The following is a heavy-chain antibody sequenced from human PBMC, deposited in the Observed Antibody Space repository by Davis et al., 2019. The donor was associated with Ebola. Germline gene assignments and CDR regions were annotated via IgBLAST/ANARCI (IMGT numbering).Heavy chain of an antibody. V-gene: IGHV3-7*01. D-gene: IGHD3-22*01. CDR3: ASEPEGAYYYDSSGSTLFQH. Sequence: PGGSLRLSCAASGFTLSSYSMSWVRQAPGKGLEWVANIKQDGSEKYYVDSVKGRFTISRDNAKNSLYLQMNSLRGEDTAVYYCASEPEGAYYYDSSGSTLFQHWGQGTLVTVSS. J-gene: IGHJ1*01. CDR2: IKQDGSEK. CDR1: GFTLSSYS.